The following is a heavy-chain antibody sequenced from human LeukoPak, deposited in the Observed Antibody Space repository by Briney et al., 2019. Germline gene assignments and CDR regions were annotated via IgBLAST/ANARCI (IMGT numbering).Heavy chain of an antibody. CDR3: ARDRYGDGFAHFDY. CDR1: GYTFTIYA. J-gene: IGHJ4*02. CDR2: IIPNGDT. V-gene: IGHV1-2*02. D-gene: IGHD4-17*01. Sequence: ASVTVSCKASGYTFTIYAMHWVRQAPGQGLEWMGWIIPNGDTNYPQKFQGRVAITRDTSVSTAYMDLSRLTSDDTAVYYCARDRYGDGFAHFDYWGQGALVTVSS.